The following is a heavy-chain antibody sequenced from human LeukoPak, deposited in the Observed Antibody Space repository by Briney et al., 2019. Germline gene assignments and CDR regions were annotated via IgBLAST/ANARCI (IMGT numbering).Heavy chain of an antibody. CDR3: ARRITMVRGALGY. CDR1: GYTFTSYD. V-gene: IGHV1-8*03. CDR2: MNPNSGNT. D-gene: IGHD3-10*01. J-gene: IGHJ4*02. Sequence: ASVKVSCKASGYTFTSYDINWVRQATGQGLEWMGWMNPNSGNTGYAQKFQGRVTITRNTSISTAYMELSSLRSEDTAVYYCARRITMVRGALGYWGQGTLVTVSS.